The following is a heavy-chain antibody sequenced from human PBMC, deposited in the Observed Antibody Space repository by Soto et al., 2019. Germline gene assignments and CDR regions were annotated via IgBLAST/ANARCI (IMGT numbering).Heavy chain of an antibody. V-gene: IGHV3-30-3*01. Sequence: PGGSLRLSCTASGFTFSSYAMHWVRQAPGKGLEWVAVISYDGSNKYYADSVKGRFTISSDNSKNTMYLQMNSLRVEDTAVYYCARPYSSGWYGDLDYWGQGTLVTVSS. CDR2: ISYDGSNK. J-gene: IGHJ4*02. CDR3: ARPYSSGWYGDLDY. CDR1: GFTFSSYA. D-gene: IGHD6-19*01.